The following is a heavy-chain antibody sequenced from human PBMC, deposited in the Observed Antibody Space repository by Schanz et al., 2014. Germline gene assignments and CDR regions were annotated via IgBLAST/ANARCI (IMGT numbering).Heavy chain of an antibody. V-gene: IGHV3-30*02. CDR3: ARAQGVIRLYYGVDV. Sequence: VQLLESGGGLVQPGGSLRLSCVASGFTFISYDIHWVRQAPGKGLEWVAVIRYDGRNKNFVESVKGRFTISRDNSMNTVYLQMNSLRSDDAAVYYCARAQGVIRLYYGVDVWGQGTTVTVSS. D-gene: IGHD3-10*01. CDR1: GFTFISYD. CDR2: IRYDGRNK. J-gene: IGHJ6*02.